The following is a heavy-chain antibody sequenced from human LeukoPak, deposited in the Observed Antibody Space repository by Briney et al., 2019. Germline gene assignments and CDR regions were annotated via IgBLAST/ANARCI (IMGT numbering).Heavy chain of an antibody. CDR1: GFAFSDFW. V-gene: IGHV3-7*01. J-gene: IGHJ4*02. CDR3: ATSHDSAGND. D-gene: IGHD2-15*01. Sequence: PGGSLRLSCAASGFAFSDFWMSWVRQAPGKGLEWVANIRHDGNAKNYVPSARGRFTISRDNAKNSLYLQMNSLTVEDTAVYYCATSHDSAGNDWGQGTLVTVSS. CDR2: IRHDGNAK.